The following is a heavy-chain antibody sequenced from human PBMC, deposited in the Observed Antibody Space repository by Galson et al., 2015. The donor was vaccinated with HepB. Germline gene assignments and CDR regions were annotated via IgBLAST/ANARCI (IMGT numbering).Heavy chain of an antibody. Sequence: QSGAEVKKPGESVKISCKGSGYKFPNYWIGWVRQMPGKGLEWMGVIYPGDSTIRYSPSFQGQVTISADKSITTAYLQLDSLKASDTAMYYCAGHLGGGVPATVPYFDYWGQGTLVSVSA. CDR1: GYKFPNYW. D-gene: IGHD2-15*01. J-gene: IGHJ4*02. V-gene: IGHV5-51*01. CDR2: IYPGDSTI. CDR3: AGHLGGGVPATVPYFDY.